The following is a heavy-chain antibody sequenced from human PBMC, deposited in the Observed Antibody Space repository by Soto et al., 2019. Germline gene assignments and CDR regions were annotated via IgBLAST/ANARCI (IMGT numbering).Heavy chain of an antibody. CDR1: GGSITSYY. Sequence: QVQLQESGPGLVKASETLSLTCSVSGGSITSYYWSWIRQPPGEGLEWIGYMYHRGSTNYNPSLKSRVAISIDTSKDQFCLKLSSVSSADTAVYYCAILAAGFLYFHSCCQGTLVTVSS. V-gene: IGHV4-59*01. D-gene: IGHD3-3*01. CDR2: MYHRGST. CDR3: AILAAGFLYFHS. J-gene: IGHJ4*02.